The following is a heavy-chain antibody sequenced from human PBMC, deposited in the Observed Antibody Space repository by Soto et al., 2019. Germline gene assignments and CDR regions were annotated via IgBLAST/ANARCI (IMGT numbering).Heavy chain of an antibody. CDR3: ARLVVVPAASYYFDY. V-gene: IGHV4-59*08. D-gene: IGHD2-2*01. J-gene: IGHJ4*02. CDR1: GGSISSYY. Sequence: SETLSLTCTVSGGSISSYYWSWIRQPPGKGLEWIGYIYYSGSTNYNPSLKSRVTISVDTSKNQFSLKLSSATAADTAVYYCARLVVVPAASYYFDYWGQGTLVTVSS. CDR2: IYYSGST.